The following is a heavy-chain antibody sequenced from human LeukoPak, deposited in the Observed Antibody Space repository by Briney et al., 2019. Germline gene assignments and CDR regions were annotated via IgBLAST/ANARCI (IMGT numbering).Heavy chain of an antibody. V-gene: IGHV3-20*01. J-gene: IGHJ3*02. CDR3: ARSSRSGWYRDDAFDI. D-gene: IGHD6-19*01. Sequence: PGGSLRLSCAASGFTFDDYGMSWVRQVSGKGLEWVSGINWDGGSTGYADSVKGRFSISRDNAKNSVYLQMNSLRAEDTALYHCARSSRSGWYRDDAFDIWGQGTMVTVSS. CDR2: INWDGGST. CDR1: GFTFDDYG.